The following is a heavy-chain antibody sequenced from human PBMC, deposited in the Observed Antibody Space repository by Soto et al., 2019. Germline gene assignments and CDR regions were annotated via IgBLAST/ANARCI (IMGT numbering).Heavy chain of an antibody. Sequence: QVQLVESGGGVVQPGRSLRLSCAASEFSFSTYGMHWVRQAPGKGLEWVAVISYDGSNKYYADSVKGRFTISRDNSKNTLYLQMNSLTAEDTAVYYCAKDSSLMAAGGTVDYRGQGTLVTVSS. CDR2: ISYDGSNK. V-gene: IGHV3-30*18. CDR3: AKDSSLMAAGGTVDY. D-gene: IGHD6-13*01. CDR1: EFSFSTYG. J-gene: IGHJ4*02.